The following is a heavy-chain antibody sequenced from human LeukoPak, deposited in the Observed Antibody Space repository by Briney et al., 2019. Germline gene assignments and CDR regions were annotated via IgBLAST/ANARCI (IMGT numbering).Heavy chain of an antibody. V-gene: IGHV3-23*01. Sequence: GGSLRLSCAASGFTFSSYWMHWVRQAPGKGLVWVSGIRDNDFSTYYADSVKGRFTISRDNSKSPVYLQMNSLRAEDTAVYYCARSSGNYWAAPFDYWGQGTLVTVSS. CDR3: ARSSGNYWAAPFDY. CDR1: GFTFSSYW. J-gene: IGHJ4*02. CDR2: IRDNDFST. D-gene: IGHD1-26*01.